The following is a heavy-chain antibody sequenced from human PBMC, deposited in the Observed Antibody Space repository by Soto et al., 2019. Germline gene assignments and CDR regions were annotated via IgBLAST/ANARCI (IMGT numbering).Heavy chain of an antibody. CDR2: ISRDGSNT. Sequence: EEHLVESGGVLVQPGGSLRLSCAASGFTFSTIWMHWARQAPGKGLVWVSRISRDGSNTNYADFVKGRFTISRDNAKNTLYLQMNSLTVEDTAIYFCARGPTGWYGFDSWGQGTLVTVSS. D-gene: IGHD6-19*01. CDR3: ARGPTGWYGFDS. CDR1: GFTFSTIW. J-gene: IGHJ5*01. V-gene: IGHV3-74*01.